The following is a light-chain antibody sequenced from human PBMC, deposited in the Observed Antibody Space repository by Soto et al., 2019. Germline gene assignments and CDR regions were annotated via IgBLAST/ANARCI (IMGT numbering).Light chain of an antibody. J-gene: IGKJ5*01. CDR1: ESVITY. V-gene: IGKV3-11*01. Sequence: EIVLTQSPAILSLSPGERATLSCRASESVITYLAWFQQKPDQAPRLLIYDASNRATGIPARFSGSGSGTDFTLTISSLEPEDFAVYYCQQRYKWPPITFGQGTRLESK. CDR2: DAS. CDR3: QQRYKWPPIT.